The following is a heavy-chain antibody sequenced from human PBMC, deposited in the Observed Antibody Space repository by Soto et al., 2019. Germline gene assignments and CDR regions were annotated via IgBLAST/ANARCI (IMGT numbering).Heavy chain of an antibody. CDR2: ISSSGSTI. CDR3: ARESGVRYCSGGSCYARQPKDYYYGMDV. V-gene: IGHV3-11*01. Sequence: QVQLVESGGGLVQPGGSLRLSFAASGFTFSDYYMSWIRQAPGKGLEWVSYISSSGSTICYADSVKGRFTISRDNAKNSLCLQMNSLRAEDTAVYDCARESGVRYCSGGSCYARQPKDYYYGMDVWGQGTTVTFAS. CDR1: GFTFSDYY. J-gene: IGHJ6*02. D-gene: IGHD2-15*01.